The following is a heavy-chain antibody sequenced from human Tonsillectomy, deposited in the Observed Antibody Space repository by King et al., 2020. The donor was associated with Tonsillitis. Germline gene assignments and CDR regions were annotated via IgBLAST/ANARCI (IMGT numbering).Heavy chain of an antibody. Sequence: VQLVESGGGVVQPGRSLRLSCAASGFIFSSYGMHWVRQAPGKGLEWVAVIWYDGSNKYYVDSVKGRFTISRDNSKNTLYLQMNSLRAEDTAVYYCARDITIPPHYYYMDVWGKGTTVTVSS. V-gene: IGHV3-33*08. CDR1: GFIFSSYG. J-gene: IGHJ6*03. D-gene: IGHD3-9*01. CDR2: IWYDGSNK. CDR3: ARDITIPPHYYYMDV.